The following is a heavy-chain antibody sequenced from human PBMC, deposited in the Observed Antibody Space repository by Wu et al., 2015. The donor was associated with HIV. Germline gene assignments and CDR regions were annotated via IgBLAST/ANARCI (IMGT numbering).Heavy chain of an antibody. J-gene: IGHJ6*02. Sequence: QVHLVQSGAEVKKPGASVKVSCKVSGYTVTESSIHWVRQAPGKGLEWMGGFDPGYGEAIYTQKFQGRVIMTEDTSTATAYMELSSLRSEDTAVYYCARSKFDRVDMGTITSYYYSMDIWGQGTTVIVSS. V-gene: IGHV1-24*01. CDR2: FDPGYGEA. CDR3: ARSKFDRVDMGTITSYYYSMDI. D-gene: IGHD5-24*01. CDR1: GYTVTESS.